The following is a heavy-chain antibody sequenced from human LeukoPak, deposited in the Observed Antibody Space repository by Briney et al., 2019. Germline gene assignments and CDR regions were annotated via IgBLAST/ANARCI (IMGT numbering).Heavy chain of an antibody. D-gene: IGHD6-19*01. CDR1: GFTFSSYA. J-gene: IGHJ3*02. V-gene: IGHV3-64*01. CDR2: ISSNGGST. Sequence: LPGGSLRLSCAASGFTFSSYAMHWVRQAPGKGLEYVSAISSNGGSTYYANSVKGRFTISRDNSKNTLYLQMNSLRAEDTAVYYCAREKTQWRLGAFDIWGQGTMVTVSS. CDR3: AREKTQWRLGAFDI.